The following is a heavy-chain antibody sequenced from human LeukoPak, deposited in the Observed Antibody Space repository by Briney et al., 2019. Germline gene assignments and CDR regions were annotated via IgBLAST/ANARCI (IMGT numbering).Heavy chain of an antibody. CDR3: ARGLAPIDY. CDR1: DYSISSDYC. V-gene: IGHV4-38-2*02. CDR2: IYHSGST. Sequence: SETLSLTCTVSDYSISSDYCWGWIRQPPGKGLEWIGNIYHSGSTDYNPSLKSRVTISVDTSKNQFSLKLSSVTAADTAVYYCARGLAPIDYWGQGTLVTVSS. J-gene: IGHJ4*02.